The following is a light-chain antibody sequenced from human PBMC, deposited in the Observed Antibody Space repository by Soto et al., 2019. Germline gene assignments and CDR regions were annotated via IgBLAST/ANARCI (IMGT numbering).Light chain of an antibody. CDR1: QSVSNN. V-gene: IGKV3-15*01. J-gene: IGKJ2*01. CDR3: QQYNNWPPMYT. Sequence: EIVMTQSPATLSVSPGERATLSCRASQSVSNNLAWYQHKPGQAPRLLIYSASTRATDVPARFSGRGSGTEFTLTVSSLQSEDFAVYYCQQYNNWPPMYTFGQGTKLEIK. CDR2: SAS.